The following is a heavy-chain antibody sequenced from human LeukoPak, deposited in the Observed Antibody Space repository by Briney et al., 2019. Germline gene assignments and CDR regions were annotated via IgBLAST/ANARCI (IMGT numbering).Heavy chain of an antibody. J-gene: IGHJ4*02. D-gene: IGHD4-23*01. CDR3: ANPPVAPPFDY. Sequence: GGSLRLSCAASGFTFSSYNMNWVRQAPGKGLKWVSAISGSGGSTYYADSVKGRFTISRDNSKNTLYLQMNSLRAEDTAVYYCANPPVAPPFDYWGQGTLVTVSS. CDR2: ISGSGGST. V-gene: IGHV3-23*01. CDR1: GFTFSSYN.